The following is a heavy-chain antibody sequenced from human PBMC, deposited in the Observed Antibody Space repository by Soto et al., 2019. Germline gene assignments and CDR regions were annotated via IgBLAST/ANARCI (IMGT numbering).Heavy chain of an antibody. CDR1: GYTFTGYY. Sequence: ASVKVSCKASGYTFTGYYIQWVRQAPGQGLEWMGWINTNSGATKYAQKFQGWVIMTRDTSISTAYMELSRLKSDDTAVYYCARDLLGGPGYYHLDVWGKGTTVTVSS. V-gene: IGHV1-2*04. CDR3: ARDLLGGPGYYHLDV. J-gene: IGHJ6*03. CDR2: INTNSGAT. D-gene: IGHD3-10*01.